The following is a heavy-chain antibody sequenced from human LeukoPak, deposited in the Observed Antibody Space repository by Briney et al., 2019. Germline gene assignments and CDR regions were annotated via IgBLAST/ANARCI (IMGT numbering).Heavy chain of an antibody. J-gene: IGHJ5*02. Sequence: SHTLSLTCTVSGGSISSSTYYWSWIRQPAGKGLEWIGRIYTSGSTNYNPSLKSRLTISVDTSKNQFSLKLNSVTAADTAVYYCARDTGSYYVGGWFDPWGQGTLVTVSS. D-gene: IGHD1-26*01. CDR3: ARDTGSYYVGGWFDP. V-gene: IGHV4-61*02. CDR1: GGSISSSTYY. CDR2: IYTSGST.